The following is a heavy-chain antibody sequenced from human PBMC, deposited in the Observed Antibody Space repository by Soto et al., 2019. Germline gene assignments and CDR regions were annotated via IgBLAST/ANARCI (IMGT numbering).Heavy chain of an antibody. CDR2: IWYDGSNK. D-gene: IGHD2-2*01. CDR3: AKGPLTSLPAAIKAYFDY. CDR1: GFTFSSYG. J-gene: IGHJ4*02. Sequence: PGGSLRLSCAASGFTFSSYGMHWVRQAPGKGLEWVAVIWYDGSNKYYADSVKGRFTISRDNSKNTLYLQMNSLRAEDTAVYYCAKGPLTSLPAAIKAYFDYWGQGTLVGVSS. V-gene: IGHV3-30*02.